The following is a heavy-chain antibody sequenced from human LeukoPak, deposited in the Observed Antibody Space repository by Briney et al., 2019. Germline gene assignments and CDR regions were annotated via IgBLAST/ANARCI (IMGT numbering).Heavy chain of an antibody. Sequence: GGSLRLSCAASGFTFSNYVMTWVRQAPGKGLVRVSRINSDGSSIIYADSVKGRFTISRDNAKNTLYLQMNSLRVEDTAVYYCARGGSPPEALGDAFDIWGQGTMVTVSS. CDR3: ARGGSPPEALGDAFDI. D-gene: IGHD1-26*01. CDR2: INSDGSSI. CDR1: GFTFSNYV. V-gene: IGHV3-74*01. J-gene: IGHJ3*02.